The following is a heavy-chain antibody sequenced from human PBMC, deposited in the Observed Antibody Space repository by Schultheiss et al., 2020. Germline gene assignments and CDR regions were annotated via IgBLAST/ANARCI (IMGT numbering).Heavy chain of an antibody. J-gene: IGHJ5*02. D-gene: IGHD6-19*01. V-gene: IGHV6-1*01. CDR3: AREVAVANNWIDP. CDR1: GDSVSSNSAA. Sequence: SQTLSLTCAISGDSVSSNSAAWNWIRQSPSRGLEWLGRTYYRSKWYNDYAVSVKSPITINPDTSKNQFSLQLNSVTTEDTTVYYCAREVAVANNWIDPWGQGTLVTVSS. CDR2: TYYRSKWYN.